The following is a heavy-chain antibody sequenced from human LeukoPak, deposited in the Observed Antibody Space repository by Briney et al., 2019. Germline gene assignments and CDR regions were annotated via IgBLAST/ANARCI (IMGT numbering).Heavy chain of an antibody. Sequence: SETLSLTCTVSGGSISSYYWSWIRQPPGKGLEWIGYIYYSGSTNYDPSLKSRVTISVDTSKNQFSLKLSSVTAADTAVYYCARRGNWFDPWGQGTLVTVSS. J-gene: IGHJ5*02. CDR2: IYYSGST. CDR3: ARRGNWFDP. CDR1: GGSISSYY. V-gene: IGHV4-59*08.